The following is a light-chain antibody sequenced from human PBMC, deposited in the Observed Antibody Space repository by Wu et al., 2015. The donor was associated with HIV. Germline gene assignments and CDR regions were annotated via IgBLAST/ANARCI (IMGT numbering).Light chain of an antibody. Sequence: EIVLTQSPPTLSLSPGERATLSCRASQSVRTSLVWYQQKPGQAPRLLIFDASTRATGIPARFSGSGSGTDFTLTISTLEPEDFAIYYCQQRTNWPPGFGQGT. J-gene: IGKJ1*01. CDR2: DAS. V-gene: IGKV3-11*01. CDR1: QSVRTS. CDR3: QQRTNWPPG.